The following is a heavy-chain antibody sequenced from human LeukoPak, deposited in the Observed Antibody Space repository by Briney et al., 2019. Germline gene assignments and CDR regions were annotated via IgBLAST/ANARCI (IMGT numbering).Heavy chain of an antibody. D-gene: IGHD3-22*01. CDR3: ARDDSYDSSIHAFDI. CDR2: INPSDGST. Sequence: GASVKVSCKASGYTFTSYYMHWVRQAPGQGLEWMGIINPSDGSTSYAQKFQGRVTMTRDTSTSTVYMELSSLRSEDTAVYYCARDDSYDSSIHAFDIWGQGTMVTVSS. CDR1: GYTFTSYY. J-gene: IGHJ3*02. V-gene: IGHV1-46*01.